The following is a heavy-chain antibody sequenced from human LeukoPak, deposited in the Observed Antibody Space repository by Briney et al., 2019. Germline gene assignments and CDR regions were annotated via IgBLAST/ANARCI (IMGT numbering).Heavy chain of an antibody. J-gene: IGHJ4*02. CDR3: ARSEGTYYDFWSGYYVH. CDR2: INPNSGGT. CDR1: GYTFTGYY. V-gene: IGHV1-2*06. D-gene: IGHD3-3*01. Sequence: ASVKVSCKASGYTFTGYYMHWVRQAPAQGLEWMGLINPNSGGTNYAQKFQGRVTMTRDTSISTAYMELSRLRSDDTAVYYCARSEGTYYDFWSGYYVHWGQGTLVTVSS.